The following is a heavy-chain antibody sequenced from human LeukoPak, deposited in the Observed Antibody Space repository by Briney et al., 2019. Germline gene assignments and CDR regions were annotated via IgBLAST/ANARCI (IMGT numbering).Heavy chain of an antibody. V-gene: IGHV1-69*13. CDR1: GGTFSSYA. CDR2: IIPIFGTA. Sequence: SVKVSCKTSGGTFSSYAISWVRQAPGQGLEWMGGIIPIFGTANYAQKFQGRVTITADESTSTAYMELSSLRSEDTAVYYCWGGGWKKPFDYWGQGTLVTVSS. J-gene: IGHJ4*02. CDR3: WGGGWKKPFDY. D-gene: IGHD2-21*01.